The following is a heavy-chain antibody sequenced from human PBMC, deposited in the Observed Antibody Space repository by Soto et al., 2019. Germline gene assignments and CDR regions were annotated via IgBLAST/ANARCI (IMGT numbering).Heavy chain of an antibody. CDR1: GFTFSSYS. D-gene: IGHD7-27*01. CDR3: ARVLGMGEYFDL. J-gene: IGHJ2*01. CDR2: ISSSSSYI. V-gene: IGHV3-21*01. Sequence: GGSLRLSCAASGFTFSSYSMNWVRQAPGKGLEWVSSISSSSSYIYYADSVKGRFTISRDNAKNSLYLQMNSLRAEDTAVYYCARVLGMGEYFDLWGRGTLVTVSS.